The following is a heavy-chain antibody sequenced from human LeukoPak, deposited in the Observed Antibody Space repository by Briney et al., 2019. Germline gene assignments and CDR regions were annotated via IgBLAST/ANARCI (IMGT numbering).Heavy chain of an antibody. J-gene: IGHJ6*02. D-gene: IGHD2-21*02. Sequence: SQTLSLTCAVSGGSISSGGYSWGWIRQPPGKGLEWIGYIYHSGSTYYNPSLKSRVTISVDRSKNQFSLKLSSVTAADTAVYYCARRKEYCGGDCYRYYYGMDVWGQGTTVTVSS. CDR1: GGSISSGGYS. V-gene: IGHV4-30-2*01. CDR2: IYHSGST. CDR3: ARRKEYCGGDCYRYYYGMDV.